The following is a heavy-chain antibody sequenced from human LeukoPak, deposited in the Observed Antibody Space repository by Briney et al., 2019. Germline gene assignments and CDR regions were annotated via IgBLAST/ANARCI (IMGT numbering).Heavy chain of an antibody. CDR2: MNPNSGNT. J-gene: IGHJ6*02. V-gene: IGHV1-8*01. D-gene: IGHD2-8*01. CDR3: AAWDAINYYYGMDV. Sequence: SVKVSCKASGYTFTSYDINWVRQATGQGLEWMGWMNPNSGNTGYAQKFQGRVTMTRNTSISTAYMELSSLRSEDTAVYYCAAWDAINYYYGMDVWGQGTTVTVSS. CDR1: GYTFTSYD.